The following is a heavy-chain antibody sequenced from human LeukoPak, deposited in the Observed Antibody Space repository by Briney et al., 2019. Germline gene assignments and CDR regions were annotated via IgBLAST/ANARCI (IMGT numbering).Heavy chain of an antibody. Sequence: SGTLSLTCTVSGGSISSYYWSWIRQPPGKGLEWIGYIYYSGSTNYNPSLKSRVTISVDTSKNQFSLKLSSVTAADTAVYYCAREDPYCSGGSCYFDYWGQGTLVTVSS. CDR3: AREDPYCSGGSCYFDY. V-gene: IGHV4-59*01. D-gene: IGHD2-15*01. CDR1: GGSISSYY. J-gene: IGHJ4*02. CDR2: IYYSGST.